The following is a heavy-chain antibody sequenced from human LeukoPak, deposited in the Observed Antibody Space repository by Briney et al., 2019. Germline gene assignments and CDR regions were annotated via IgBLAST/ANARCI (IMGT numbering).Heavy chain of an antibody. CDR3: ARSSTVTDYYYGMGV. CDR1: GYSFTSYW. D-gene: IGHD4-17*01. CDR2: IYPGDSDT. Sequence: GESLKISCKGSGYSFTSYWIGWVRQMPGKGLAWMGIIYPGDSDTRYSPSFQGQVTISADKSISTAYLQWSSLKASDTAMYYCARSSTVTDYYYGMGVWGQGTTVTVSS. V-gene: IGHV5-51*01. J-gene: IGHJ6*02.